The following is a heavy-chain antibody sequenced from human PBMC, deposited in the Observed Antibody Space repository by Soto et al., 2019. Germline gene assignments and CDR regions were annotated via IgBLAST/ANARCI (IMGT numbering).Heavy chain of an antibody. V-gene: IGHV3-66*01. J-gene: IGHJ4*02. D-gene: IGHD6-6*01. CDR3: ARGILGSSSYFFDY. CDR1: GFTVSSNY. Sequence: EVQLVESGGGLVQPGGSLRLSCAASGFTVSSNYMSWVRQAPGKGLEWVSVIYSGGSTYYADSVKGRFTISRDNSKNTLYLQMNSQRAEDTAVYYCARGILGSSSYFFDYWGQGTLVTVSS. CDR2: IYSGGST.